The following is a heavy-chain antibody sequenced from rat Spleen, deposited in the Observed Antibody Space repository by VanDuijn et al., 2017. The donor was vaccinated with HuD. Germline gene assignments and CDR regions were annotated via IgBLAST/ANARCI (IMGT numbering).Heavy chain of an antibody. CDR3: ATDGYYDGI. D-gene: IGHD1-12*02. J-gene: IGHJ2*01. CDR2: IWGDGTT. CDR1: GFSLTSNS. V-gene: IGHV2-1*01. Sequence: QVQLKESGPGLVQPSQTLSLTCTVPGFSLTSNSVHWVRQPPGKGLEWMGGIWGDGTTAYNSALKSRLNFSRDTSKSQVFLKVNSLQAEDTATYYCATDGYYDGIWGQGIMVTVSS.